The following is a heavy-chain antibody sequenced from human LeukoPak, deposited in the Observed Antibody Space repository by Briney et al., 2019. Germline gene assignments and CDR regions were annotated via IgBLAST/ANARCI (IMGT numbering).Heavy chain of an antibody. D-gene: IGHD2-2*02. J-gene: IGHJ5*02. Sequence: ASQTLSLTCTVSGGSISSGDYYWSWIRQPPGKGLEWIGYIYYSGSTYYNPSLKSRVTISVHTSNTHFSLKLSSVTAADTAVYYCARHYFSSTSCYTNWFDPWGQGTLVTVSS. V-gene: IGHV4-30-4*01. CDR3: ARHYFSSTSCYTNWFDP. CDR2: IYYSGST. CDR1: GGSISSGDYY.